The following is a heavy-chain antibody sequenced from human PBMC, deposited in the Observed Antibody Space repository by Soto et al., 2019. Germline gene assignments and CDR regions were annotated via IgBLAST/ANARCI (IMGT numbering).Heavy chain of an antibody. CDR2: IYWAVSK. CDR3: KRKDPDDWLLDY. CDR1: GISLSTSGVG. Sequence: QITLKESGPTLVSPTQTLTLTCAFSGISLSTSGVGVGWIRQPPGKALAWLAVIYWAVSKPDTPSLRSRLTITIGLSKDPVVLTMTNMDPMEIGTDHGKRKDPDDWLLDYWGQGTLVTVSS. V-gene: IGHV2-5*02. D-gene: IGHD3-9*01. J-gene: IGHJ4*02.